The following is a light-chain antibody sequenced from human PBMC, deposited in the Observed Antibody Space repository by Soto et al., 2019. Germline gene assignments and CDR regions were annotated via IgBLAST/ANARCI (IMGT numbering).Light chain of an antibody. CDR2: EVS. Sequence: QSVLTQPPSASGSPGQSVTISCTGTSSNVGGYNYVSWYQQHPGKAPKLMIYEVSKRPPGVPDRVSGSKSGNTASLTASGVQADEEADYYCSSYAGSNKESVFGTGTELTVL. CDR1: SSNVGGYNY. CDR3: SSYAGSNKESV. J-gene: IGLJ1*01. V-gene: IGLV2-8*01.